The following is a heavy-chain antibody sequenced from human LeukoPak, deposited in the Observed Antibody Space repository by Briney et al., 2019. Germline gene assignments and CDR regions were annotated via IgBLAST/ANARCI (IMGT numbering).Heavy chain of an antibody. D-gene: IGHD6-13*01. CDR3: ARGRRSSYIDY. CDR2: ISSSGSTI. J-gene: IGHJ4*02. Sequence: GGSLRLSYAASGFTFSDYDMSWIRQAPGKGLEWVSYISSSGSTIYYADSVKGRFTISRDNAKNSLYLQMNSLRAEDTAVYYCARGRRSSYIDYWGQGTLVTVSS. V-gene: IGHV3-11*01. CDR1: GFTFSDYD.